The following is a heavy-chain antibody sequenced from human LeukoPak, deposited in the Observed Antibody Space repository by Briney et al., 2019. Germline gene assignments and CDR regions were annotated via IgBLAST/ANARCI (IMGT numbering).Heavy chain of an antibody. Sequence: GGSLRLSCAASGFTFSSYAMSWVRQAPGKGLEWVSTISGSGGSTYCADSVKGRFTISRDNSKNTLYLQMNSLRAEDTAVYYCATVIAYYYDSSGYLDYWGQGTLVTVSS. V-gene: IGHV3-23*01. CDR1: GFTFSSYA. D-gene: IGHD3-22*01. CDR2: ISGSGGST. CDR3: ATVIAYYYDSSGYLDY. J-gene: IGHJ4*02.